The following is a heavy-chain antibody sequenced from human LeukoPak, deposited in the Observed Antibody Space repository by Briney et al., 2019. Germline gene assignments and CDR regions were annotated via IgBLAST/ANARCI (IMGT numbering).Heavy chain of an antibody. J-gene: IGHJ4*02. D-gene: IGHD4/OR15-4a*01. CDR3: ARDLWGWGSDYLDY. Sequence: ASVKVSXKASGYTFTDYYVHWVRLVPGQGLEWMGRISPNSGATNYAEKFRGRVTMARDTSINTVYMEMSSLRSDDTAVYYCARDLWGWGSDYLDYRGQGTLVTVSS. CDR2: ISPNSGAT. V-gene: IGHV1-2*06. CDR1: GYTFTDYY.